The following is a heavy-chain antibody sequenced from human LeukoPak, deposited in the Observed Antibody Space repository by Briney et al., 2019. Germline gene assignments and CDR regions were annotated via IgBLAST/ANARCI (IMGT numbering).Heavy chain of an antibody. CDR3: ATRESSMARTY. CDR1: GFTVSSNY. V-gene: IGHV3-7*01. CDR2: INEVGTKE. D-gene: IGHD3-10*01. Sequence: PGGSLRLSCAASGFTVSSNYMSWVRQVPGKGLEWVANINEVGTKEDYVDSVRGRFTISRDNTKNTLYLQMNSLRAEDTALYYCATRESSMARTYWGQGTLVTVSS. J-gene: IGHJ4*02.